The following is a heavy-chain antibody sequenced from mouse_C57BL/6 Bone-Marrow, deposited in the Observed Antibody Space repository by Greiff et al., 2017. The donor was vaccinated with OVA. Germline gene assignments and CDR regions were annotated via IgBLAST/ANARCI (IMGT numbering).Heavy chain of an antibody. V-gene: IGHV3-6*01. CDR3: ARDYDGYYGY. CDR2: ISYDGSN. Sequence: ESGPGLVKPSQSLSLTCSVTGYSITSGYYWNWIRQFPGNKLEWMGYISYDGSNNYNPSLKNRISITRDTSKNQFFLKLNSVTTEDTATYYCARDYDGYYGYWGQGTTLTVSS. D-gene: IGHD2-3*01. J-gene: IGHJ2*01. CDR1: GYSITSGYY.